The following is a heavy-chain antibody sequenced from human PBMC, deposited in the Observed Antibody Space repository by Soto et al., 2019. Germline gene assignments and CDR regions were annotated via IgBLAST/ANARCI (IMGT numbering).Heavy chain of an antibody. D-gene: IGHD3-22*01. CDR1: GGTFSSYT. CDR3: ARDHYSDSSGRGL. V-gene: IGHV1-69*08. J-gene: IGHJ4*02. CDR2: IIPILGIA. Sequence: QVQLVQSGAEVKKPGSSVKVSCKASGGTFSSYTISWVRQAPGQGLEWMGRIIPILGIANYAQKFQGRVTITPAKSTSTAYMELSTLRSEATAMYYCARDHYSDSSGRGLWGQGALVAVCS.